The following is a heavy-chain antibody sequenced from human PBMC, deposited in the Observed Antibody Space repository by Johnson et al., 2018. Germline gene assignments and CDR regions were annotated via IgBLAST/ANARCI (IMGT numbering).Heavy chain of an antibody. D-gene: IGHD2-2*01. V-gene: IGHV4-59*01. CDR2: IYYSGST. CDR1: GGSISSYY. Sequence: QVQLVESGPGLVKPSETLSLTCTVSGGSISSYYWSWIRQPPGKGLEWIGYIYYSGSTNYNPSLKSRVTISVDTSKNQFSLKLSSVTAADTAVYYCARVNCSSTSCYGHYYDRDVWGKGTTVTVSS. J-gene: IGHJ6*03. CDR3: ARVNCSSTSCYGHYYDRDV.